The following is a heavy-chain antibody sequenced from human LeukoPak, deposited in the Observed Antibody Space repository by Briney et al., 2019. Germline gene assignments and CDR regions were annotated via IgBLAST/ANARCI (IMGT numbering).Heavy chain of an antibody. CDR2: INPSGGST. CDR3: ARGVRGYYMGSIYYYYYYMDV. D-gene: IGHD3-3*01. Sequence: ASVKVSCKAFGYTFTTYYMHWVRQAPGQGLEWMGLINPSGGSTRYAQKFQGRVTMTRDTSTSTVYMELSSLRSEDTAVYYCARGVRGYYMGSIYYYYYYMDVWGKGTTVTVSS. J-gene: IGHJ6*03. V-gene: IGHV1-46*01. CDR1: GYTFTTYY.